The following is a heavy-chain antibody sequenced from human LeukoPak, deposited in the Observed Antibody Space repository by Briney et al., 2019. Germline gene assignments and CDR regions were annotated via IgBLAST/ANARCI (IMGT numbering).Heavy chain of an antibody. D-gene: IGHD6-19*01. J-gene: IGHJ4*02. CDR2: ISSSSSTM. CDR3: ARDSIAVAGTFDY. V-gene: IGHV3-48*02. Sequence: GGSLRLSCAASGFTFSSYTMNWVRQAPGKGLEWVSYISSSSSTMYYTDSVKGRFTISRDNAKNSLYLQMNSLRDEDTAVYYCARDSIAVAGTFDYWGQGTLVTVSS. CDR1: GFTFSSYT.